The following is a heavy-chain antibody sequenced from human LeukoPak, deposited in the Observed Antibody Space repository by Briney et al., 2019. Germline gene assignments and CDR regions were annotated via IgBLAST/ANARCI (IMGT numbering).Heavy chain of an antibody. CDR1: GFTFSGSA. Sequence: GGSLRLSCAASGFTFSGSAMHWVRQASGKGLEWVGLIRSKANSYATAYAASVKGRFTISRDDSKNTSYLQMNSLKTEETAVYYCTRRVDSSGYYGIDYWGQGTLVTVSS. CDR2: IRSKANSYAT. J-gene: IGHJ4*02. D-gene: IGHD3-22*01. V-gene: IGHV3-73*01. CDR3: TRRVDSSGYYGIDY.